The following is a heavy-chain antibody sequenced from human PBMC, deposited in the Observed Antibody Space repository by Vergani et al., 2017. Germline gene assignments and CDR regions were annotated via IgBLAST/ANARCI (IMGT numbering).Heavy chain of an antibody. CDR1: GFSLSRFW. CDR3: VRGGRGDHGDFWSRLGP. D-gene: IGHD3-3*01. Sequence: EVQLLESGGGLVQPGGSLRLSCAASGFSLSRFWMSWVRQAPEKGLEWVAHISPDGSATSYVDSVKGRFTIYKDNTVDMLSLQMNSLRPDDTAVYYCVRGGRGDHGDFWSRLGPWGQGTRVIVSS. CDR2: ISPDGSAT. J-gene: IGHJ5*02. V-gene: IGHV3-7*01.